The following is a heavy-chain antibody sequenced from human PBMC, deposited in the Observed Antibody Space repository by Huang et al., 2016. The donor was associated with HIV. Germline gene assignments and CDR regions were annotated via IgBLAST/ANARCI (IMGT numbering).Heavy chain of an antibody. Sequence: QLQLQESGPGLVKPSQNLSLTCTVFGGSVSSRNYYWAWIRQPPGKGLEWTGSIHHSGTAYSNRFLKRRVSMIVDKSKNQFSLEVTSATAADSAIYYCARQGGDCTSISCYLSWFDPWGQGTLVTVSS. V-gene: IGHV4-39*01. CDR2: IHHSGTA. J-gene: IGHJ5*02. D-gene: IGHD2-2*01. CDR3: ARQGGDCTSISCYLSWFDP. CDR1: GGSVSSRNYY.